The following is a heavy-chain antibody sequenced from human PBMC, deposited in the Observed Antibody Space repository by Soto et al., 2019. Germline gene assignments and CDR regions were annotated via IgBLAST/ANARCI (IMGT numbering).Heavy chain of an antibody. CDR3: ARDAALRYFDWLLYSFDY. V-gene: IGHV3-33*01. D-gene: IGHD3-9*01. Sequence: QVQLVESGGGVVQPGRSLRLSCAASGFTFSSYGMHWVRQAPGKGLEWVAVIWYDGSNKYYADSVKGRFTISRDNSKNTLYLQMNSLRAEDTAVYYCARDAALRYFDWLLYSFDYWGQGTLVTVSS. CDR2: IWYDGSNK. J-gene: IGHJ4*02. CDR1: GFTFSSYG.